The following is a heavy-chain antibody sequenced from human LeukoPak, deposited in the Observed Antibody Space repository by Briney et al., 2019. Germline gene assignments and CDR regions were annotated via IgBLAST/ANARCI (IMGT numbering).Heavy chain of an antibody. D-gene: IGHD7-27*01. CDR3: ATRTGQLDY. CDR1: GFTFSSYW. V-gene: IGHV3-74*01. J-gene: IGHJ4*02. Sequence: GGSLRLSRAASGFTFSSYWMHWVRQAPGKGLVWVSRINSDGSSTSYTDSVKGRFTISRDNAKNTLYLQMNSLRAEDTAVYYCATRTGQLDYWGQGTLVTVSS. CDR2: INSDGSST.